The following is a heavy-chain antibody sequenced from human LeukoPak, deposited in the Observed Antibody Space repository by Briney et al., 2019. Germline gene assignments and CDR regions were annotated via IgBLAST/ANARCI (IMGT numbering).Heavy chain of an antibody. CDR3: AKGVEYSSSSYYFDY. J-gene: IGHJ4*02. D-gene: IGHD6-6*01. CDR2: ISGSGGST. CDR1: GFTFSSYA. V-gene: IGHV3-23*01. Sequence: PGGSLRLSCAASGFTFSSYAMSWVRQAPGKGLEWVSAISGSGGSTYYADSVKGRFTISRDKSKNTLYLQMNSLRAEDTAVYYCAKGVEYSSSSYYFDYWGQGTLVTVSS.